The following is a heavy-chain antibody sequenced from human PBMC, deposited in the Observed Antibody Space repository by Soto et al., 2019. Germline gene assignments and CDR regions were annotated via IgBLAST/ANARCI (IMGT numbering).Heavy chain of an antibody. CDR1: GFTFNTHW. J-gene: IGHJ4*02. D-gene: IGHD1-26*01. CDR3: ARGGAMGVDY. Sequence: HLGGSLSLSCKTSGFTFNTHWMHWVRQAPGKGLVWVSRIYFDGITTNYADSVKGRLTVSRDNAKNTVYLHVNTLRDEDTAVYYCARGGAMGVDYWGQGTLVTVSS. CDR2: IYFDGITT. V-gene: IGHV3-74*01.